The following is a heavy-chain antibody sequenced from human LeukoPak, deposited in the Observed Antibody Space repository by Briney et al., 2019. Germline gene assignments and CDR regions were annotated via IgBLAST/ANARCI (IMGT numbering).Heavy chain of an antibody. CDR1: GGSISSSSSF. CDR2: VYYSGNT. Sequence: SETLSLTCTVSGGSISSSSSFWAWIRQPPGKGLEWIGNVYYSGNTHYNPSLKSRVTISLDTSKNQFSLRLTSVTAADTAVYYCARHGLYQDYGYWGQGTLSPSPQ. D-gene: IGHD3-16*01. V-gene: IGHV4-39*01. CDR3: ARHGLYQDYGY. J-gene: IGHJ4*02.